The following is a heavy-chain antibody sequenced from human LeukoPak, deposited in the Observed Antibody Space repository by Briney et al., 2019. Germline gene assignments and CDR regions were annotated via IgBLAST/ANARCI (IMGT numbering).Heavy chain of an antibody. Sequence: GGSLRLSCAASGFTFSSYGMHWVRQAPGKGLEWVAFIRHDGSNKYYADSVKGRFTISRDNSKNTLYLQMNSLRAEDTAVYYCAKDPRLLWFGEYYYYYMDVWGKGTTVTIPS. CDR3: AKDPRLLWFGEYYYYYMDV. D-gene: IGHD3-10*01. CDR1: GFTFSSYG. CDR2: IRHDGSNK. V-gene: IGHV3-30*02. J-gene: IGHJ6*03.